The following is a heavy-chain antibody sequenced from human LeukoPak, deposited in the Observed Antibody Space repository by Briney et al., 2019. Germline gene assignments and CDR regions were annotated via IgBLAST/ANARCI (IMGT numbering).Heavy chain of an antibody. V-gene: IGHV3-7*01. CDR2: IKQDESEK. CDR1: GFTFSSYS. J-gene: IGHJ4*02. Sequence: PGGSLRLSCAAAGFTFSSYSMSWVRQAPGKGLEWVANIKQDESEKYYVAPVKGRFTIARVNGKSSLYLQMNSLRAEDTAVYCRARALDSSSSRYQAFEEWGQGTLVTDSS. CDR3: ARALDSSSSRYQAFEE. D-gene: IGHD2-2*01.